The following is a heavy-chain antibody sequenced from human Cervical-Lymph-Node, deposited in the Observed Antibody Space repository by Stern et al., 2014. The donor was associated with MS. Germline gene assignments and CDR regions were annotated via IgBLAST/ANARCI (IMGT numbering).Heavy chain of an antibody. CDR2: IYWDDDK. Sequence: QVPLGESGPTLVKPTHTLTLTCTFSGFSLNTYGVAVGWIRQPPGKALEWLAVIYWDDDKRYSPSLQSRLTIAKDISKNQVLLTMTNMDPVDTGTFYCAHRLGDYAPFDYWGQGALVTVSS. CDR3: AHRLGDYAPFDY. V-gene: IGHV2-5*02. J-gene: IGHJ4*02. CDR1: GFSLNTYGVA. D-gene: IGHD3-16*01.